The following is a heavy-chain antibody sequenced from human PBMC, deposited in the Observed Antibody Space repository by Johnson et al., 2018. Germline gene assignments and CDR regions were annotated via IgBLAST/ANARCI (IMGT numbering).Heavy chain of an antibody. CDR2: ISTSGSFI. D-gene: IGHD3-22*01. CDR3: ARDFDSSDYFAFDI. V-gene: IGHV3-21*01. Sequence: VQLLESGGGLVKPGGSXRLSCAASGFTFSRHTMNWVRKAPGKGLEWVSSISTSGSFIYYADSVKGRFTISRDNAKNPLYVQMNSLRAEDTAMYYCARDFDSSDYFAFDIWGQGTKVTVSS. CDR1: GFTFSRHT. J-gene: IGHJ3*02.